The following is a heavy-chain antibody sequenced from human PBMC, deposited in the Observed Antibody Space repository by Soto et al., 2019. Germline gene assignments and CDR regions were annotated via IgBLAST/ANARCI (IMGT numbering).Heavy chain of an antibody. D-gene: IGHD3-10*01. Sequence: QVQLVQSGAEVKKPGSSVKVSCKASGGTFSNYGVSWVRQAPGQGLEWMGGIIPIFGTTNFAQKFQGRVTMTADESSTTVHMELSSLRSGDTAVYYCARERVIRGVITIFGYWGQGTLVTVSS. CDR2: IIPIFGTT. V-gene: IGHV1-69*01. CDR1: GGTFSNYG. CDR3: ARERVIRGVITIFGY. J-gene: IGHJ4*02.